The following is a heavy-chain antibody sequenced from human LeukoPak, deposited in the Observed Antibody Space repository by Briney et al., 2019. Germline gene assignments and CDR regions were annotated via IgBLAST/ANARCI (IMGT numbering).Heavy chain of an antibody. V-gene: IGHV4-38-2*02. Sequence: SETLSPTCTVFGYSISSAYSWGWIRQPPGKGLEWIGSIYHNGNTYYNSSLKSRVTISVDTSKNQFSLKLSSVTAADTAVYYCARAPRSGIVGATGAFDIWGQGTMVTVSS. CDR1: GYSISSAYS. CDR3: ARAPRSGIVGATGAFDI. D-gene: IGHD1-26*01. CDR2: IYHNGNT. J-gene: IGHJ3*02.